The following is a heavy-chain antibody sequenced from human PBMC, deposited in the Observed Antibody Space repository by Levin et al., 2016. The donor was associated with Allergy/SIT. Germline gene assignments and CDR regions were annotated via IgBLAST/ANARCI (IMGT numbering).Heavy chain of an antibody. D-gene: IGHD2-21*01. CDR1: GGSISSYY. J-gene: IGHJ6*02. V-gene: IGHV4-59*12. CDR2: IYYSGSA. CDR3: ARFHPLYCGGDCYVGGNYYYGMDV. Sequence: GSLRLSCTVSGGSISSYYWSWIRQPPGKGLEWIGYIYYSGSANYNPSLKSRVTISVDTSKNQFSLKLSSVTAADTAVYYCARFHPLYCGGDCYVGGNYYYGMDVWGQGTTVTVSS.